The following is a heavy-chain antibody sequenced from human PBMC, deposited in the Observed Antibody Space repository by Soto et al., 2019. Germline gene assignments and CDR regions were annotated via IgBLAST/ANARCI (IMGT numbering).Heavy chain of an antibody. J-gene: IGHJ4*02. CDR1: GYSFTSYW. Sequence: PGESLKISCKGSGYSFTSYWIGWVRQMPGKGLEWMGIIYPGDSDTRYSPSFQGQVTISADKSISTAYLQWSSLKASDTAMYYCAKGYYYGSGSYYRGPFDYWGQGTLVTVSS. D-gene: IGHD3-10*01. V-gene: IGHV5-51*01. CDR3: AKGYYYGSGSYYRGPFDY. CDR2: IYPGDSDT.